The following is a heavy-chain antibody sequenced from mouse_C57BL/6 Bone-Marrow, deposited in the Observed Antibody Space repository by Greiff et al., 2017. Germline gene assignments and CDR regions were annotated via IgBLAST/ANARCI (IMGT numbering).Heavy chain of an antibody. Sequence: EVHLVESGGGLVKPGGSLKLSCAASGFTFSDYGMHWVRQAPEKGLEWVAYISSGSSTIYYADTVKGRFTISRDNAKNTLFLQMTSLRSEDTAMYYCARPRGYGSSYGIDYWGQGTTLTVSS. CDR3: ARPRGYGSSYGIDY. CDR2: ISSGSSTI. J-gene: IGHJ2*01. CDR1: GFTFSDYG. V-gene: IGHV5-17*01. D-gene: IGHD1-1*01.